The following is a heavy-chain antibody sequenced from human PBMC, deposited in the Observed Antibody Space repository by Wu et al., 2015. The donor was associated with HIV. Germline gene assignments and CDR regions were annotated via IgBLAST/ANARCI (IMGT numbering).Heavy chain of an antibody. CDR1: GYTFTSYG. V-gene: IGHV1-18*01. CDR2: ISPYNGKT. J-gene: IGHJ5*02. CDR3: ATQVSIVRFDP. Sequence: QVQLVQSGAEMKKPGASVKVSCKASGYTFTSYGISWVRQAPGQGLEWVGWISPYNGKTNYAQKLQGRVTMTADTSTSTVYLELRRLRSDDTAIFYCATQVSIVRFDPWGQGTLVTVSS. D-gene: IGHD5/OR15-5a*01.